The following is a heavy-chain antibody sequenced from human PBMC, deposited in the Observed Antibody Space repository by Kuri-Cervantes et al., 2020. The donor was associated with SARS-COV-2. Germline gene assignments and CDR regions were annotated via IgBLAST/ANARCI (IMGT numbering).Heavy chain of an antibody. D-gene: IGHD5-24*01. CDR3: ARDKDGIEEFDY. V-gene: IGHV3-74*01. CDR1: GFTLSSYW. J-gene: IGHJ4*02. CDR2: INSDGSST. Sequence: GGSLRLSCAASGFTLSSYWMHWVRQAPGKGLVWVSRINSDGSSTSYADSVKGRFTISRDNAKNSLYLQMNSLRADDTALYYCARDKDGIEEFDYWGQGTLVTVSS.